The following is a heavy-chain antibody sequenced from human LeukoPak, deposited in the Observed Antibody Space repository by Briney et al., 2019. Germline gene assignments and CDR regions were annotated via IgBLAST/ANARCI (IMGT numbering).Heavy chain of an antibody. CDR3: ARVGPYTAFDY. D-gene: IGHD3-16*01. V-gene: IGHV4-59*01. CDR2: IYYSGST. CDR1: GGSISSYY. Sequence: SVTLSLTCTVSGGSISSYYWSWIPQPPGKGLEWIGYIYYSGSTNYNPSLTSRVTISVDTSKNQFSLKLSSVTAADTAVYYCARVGPYTAFDYWGQGTLVTVSS. J-gene: IGHJ4*02.